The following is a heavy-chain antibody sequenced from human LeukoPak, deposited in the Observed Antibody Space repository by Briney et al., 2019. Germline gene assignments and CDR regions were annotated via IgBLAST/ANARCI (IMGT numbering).Heavy chain of an antibody. D-gene: IGHD2-15*01. CDR3: ARGRTVAAALDY. CDR1: GESFSGHY. J-gene: IGHJ4*02. CDR2: STHSGST. V-gene: IGHV4-34*01. Sequence: SETLSLACAVYGESFSGHYWTWIRQTPGKGLEWIGESTHSGSTNYNPSLKSRVTISVDTSKSQFSLKLTSVTAADTAVYHCARGRTVAAALDYWGQGTQVTVSS.